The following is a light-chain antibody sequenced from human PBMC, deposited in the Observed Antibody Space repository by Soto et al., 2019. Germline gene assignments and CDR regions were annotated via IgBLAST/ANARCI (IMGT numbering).Light chain of an antibody. CDR2: DAS. CDR1: QSVGSY. J-gene: IGKJ1*01. V-gene: IGKV3-11*01. CDR3: QQRGNWPVT. Sequence: EIVLTQSPATLSLSPGERATLSCRASQSVGSYFAWYQQKPGQAPRLLIYDASNKATGIPARFSGSGSGTGVTPHIRRLEPDDFAVYYCQQRGNWPVTFGQGTRVDIK.